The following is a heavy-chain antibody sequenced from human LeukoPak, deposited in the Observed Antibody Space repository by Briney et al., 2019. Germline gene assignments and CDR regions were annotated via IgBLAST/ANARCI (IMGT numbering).Heavy chain of an antibody. CDR1: GFTFSDYS. D-gene: IGHD3-10*01. CDR2: ISSGNTYI. Sequence: PGGSLRLSCAASGFTFSDYSMTWVRQAPGKGLQWVSSISSGNTYIYYADSVKGRFTISRDNAKNSLSLHMNSLRAEDTAVYYCARIYGSGRHPNYYYGMDVWGKGTTVTVSS. V-gene: IGHV3-21*01. J-gene: IGHJ6*04. CDR3: ARIYGSGRHPNYYYGMDV.